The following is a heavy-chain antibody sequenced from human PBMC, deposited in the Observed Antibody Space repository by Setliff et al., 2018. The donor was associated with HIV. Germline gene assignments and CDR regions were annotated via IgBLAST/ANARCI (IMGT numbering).Heavy chain of an antibody. CDR1: GGSISSSSYY. V-gene: IGHV4-39*01. J-gene: IGHJ6*02. Sequence: SETLSLTCTVSGGSISSSSYYWGWIRQPPGKGLEWIGSIYYSGATYYNPSLKSRVTLSVDTSNNQVSLKLTSATAADTAVYYCARRSIVGSTRGYYYYALDVWGQGTTVTVSS. D-gene: IGHD1-26*01. CDR2: IYYSGAT. CDR3: ARRSIVGSTRGYYYYALDV.